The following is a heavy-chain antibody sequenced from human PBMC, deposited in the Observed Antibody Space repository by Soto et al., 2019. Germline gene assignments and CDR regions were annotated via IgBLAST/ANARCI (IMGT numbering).Heavy chain of an antibody. J-gene: IGHJ4*02. CDR3: ARRGPGTYFAY. CDR1: GFTFSSYA. CDR2: XGGSGXST. Sequence: GXSLRLSCAASGFTFSSYAMRWVRQAPGQGLEWVSAXGGSGXSTYYAESVKGXFTISRDXXKNTLYLQMTSLRDEDTDVYYCARRGPGTYFAYWGQGTLVTVYS. D-gene: IGHD6-13*01. V-gene: IGHV3-23*01.